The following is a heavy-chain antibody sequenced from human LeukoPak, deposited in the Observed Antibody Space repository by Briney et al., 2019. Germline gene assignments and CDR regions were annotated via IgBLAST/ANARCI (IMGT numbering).Heavy chain of an antibody. CDR3: ARDGQQLAKPFDY. CDR2: ISAYTGDT. CDR1: GYNFISYG. V-gene: IGHV1-18*01. Sequence: ASVKVSCKASGYNFISYGISWVRLVPGQGLEWMGWISAYTGDTNYAQSFQGRITMTTDTSTGTAYMELRSLKSDDTAVYYCARDGQQLAKPFDYWGQGTLVTVSS. J-gene: IGHJ4*02. D-gene: IGHD6-13*01.